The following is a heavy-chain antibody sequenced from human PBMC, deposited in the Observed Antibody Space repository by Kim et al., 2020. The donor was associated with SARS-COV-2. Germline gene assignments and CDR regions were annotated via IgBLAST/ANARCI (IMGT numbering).Heavy chain of an antibody. CDR1: GFTFGDYA. CDR3: AKYSSSWYLFDY. J-gene: IGHJ4*02. Sequence: GGSLRLSCAASGFTFGDYAMHWVRQAPGKGLEWVPGISWNSGSIAYADSVKGRFTISRDNAKNSLYLQMNSLRAEDTALYYCAKYSSSWYLFDYWGQGTLVTVSS. CDR2: ISWNSGSI. V-gene: IGHV3-9*01. D-gene: IGHD6-13*01.